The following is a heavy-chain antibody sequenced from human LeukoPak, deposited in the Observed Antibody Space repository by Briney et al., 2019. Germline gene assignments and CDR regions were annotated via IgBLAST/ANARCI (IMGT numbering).Heavy chain of an antibody. V-gene: IGHV3-23*01. CDR1: GFTFSSYA. CDR2: ISGSGGST. J-gene: IGHJ4*02. D-gene: IGHD2-2*01. Sequence: PGGSLRLSCAASGFTFSSYAMSWVRQAPGKGLEWVSAISGSGGSTYYADSVKGRFTISRDNSKNTLYLQMGSLRAEDMAVYYCARDKGNPPAQLLLPEPLDYWGQGTWSPSPQ. CDR3: ARDKGNPPAQLLLPEPLDY.